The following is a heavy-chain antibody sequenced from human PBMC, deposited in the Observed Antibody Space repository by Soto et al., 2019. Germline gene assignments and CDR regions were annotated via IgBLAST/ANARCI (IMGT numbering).Heavy chain of an antibody. CDR3: VRATYFSDSSGYTRCFDY. D-gene: IGHD3-22*01. CDR1: AYTFTGYY. Sequence: ASVKVSCKASAYTFTGYYIHWVRQPPGQGLEWMGWINLNSGATHYAQKFQGRVTMTRDTSISTVYMELSRLRSDDKAVYYCVRATYFSDSSGYTRCFDYWGQGTLVTVSS. V-gene: IGHV1-2*02. J-gene: IGHJ4*02. CDR2: INLNSGAT.